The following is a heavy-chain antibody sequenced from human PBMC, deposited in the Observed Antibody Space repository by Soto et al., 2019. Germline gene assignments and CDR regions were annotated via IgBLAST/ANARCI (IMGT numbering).Heavy chain of an antibody. J-gene: IGHJ6*02. D-gene: IGHD3-3*01. CDR2: INHSGST. CDR1: GGSFSGYY. Sequence: SETLSLTCAVYGGSFSGYYWSWIRQPPGKGLEWIGEINHSGSTNYNPSLKSRVTISVDTSKNRFSLKLSSVTAADTAVYYCARGGIRFLEWLHYYYYGMDVWGQGTTVTVSS. V-gene: IGHV4-34*01. CDR3: ARGGIRFLEWLHYYYYGMDV.